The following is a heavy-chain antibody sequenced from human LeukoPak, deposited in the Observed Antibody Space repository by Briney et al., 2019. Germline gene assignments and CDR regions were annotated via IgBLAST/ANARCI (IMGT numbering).Heavy chain of an antibody. D-gene: IGHD3-10*01. CDR1: EFTFSSYA. CDR3: ARDYGRSRDYGMDV. V-gene: IGHV3-74*01. CDR2: INSDGSST. Sequence: PGGSLRLSCAASEFTFSSYAMTWVRQAPGKGLVWVSRINSDGSSTSYADSVKGRFTISRDNAKNTLYLQMNSLRVEDTAVYYCARDYGRSRDYGMDVWGPGTTVTVSS. J-gene: IGHJ6*02.